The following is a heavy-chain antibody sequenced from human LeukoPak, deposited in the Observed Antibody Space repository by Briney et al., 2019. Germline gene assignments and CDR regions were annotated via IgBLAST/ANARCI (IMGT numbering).Heavy chain of an antibody. D-gene: IGHD6-13*01. J-gene: IGHJ4*02. V-gene: IGHV3-15*01. CDR1: GFTFSNAW. CDR2: IKTKTDGGTT. Sequence: GGSLRLSCAASGFTFSNAWMTWVRQAPGKGLEWVGRIKTKTDGGTTDYAAPVKGRFTISRDNAKNSLYLQMNSLRAEDTAVYYCAGGGDSSSWSAAPTDWGQGTLVTVSS. CDR3: AGGGDSSSWSAAPTD.